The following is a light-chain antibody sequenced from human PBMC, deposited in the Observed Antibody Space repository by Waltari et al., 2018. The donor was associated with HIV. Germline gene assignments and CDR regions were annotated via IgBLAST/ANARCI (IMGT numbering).Light chain of an antibody. CDR2: EVP. CDR1: SKYVGPSDY. CDR3: TSYVDNYHVF. J-gene: IGLJ2*01. Sequence: QSALPQPPSATGSPGQSVPTTCTGTSKYVGPSDYVSWYQQHPGRAPKLLIYEVPKRPSGVPDRFSGSKSGNTASLTVSGLQAEDDGHYYCTSYVDNYHVFFGGGTKLTVL. V-gene: IGLV2-8*01.